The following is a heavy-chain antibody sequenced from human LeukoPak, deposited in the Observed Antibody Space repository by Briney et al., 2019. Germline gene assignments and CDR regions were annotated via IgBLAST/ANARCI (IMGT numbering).Heavy chain of an antibody. D-gene: IGHD6-19*01. V-gene: IGHV3-30*04. CDR3: ARDQSEQWLVRFYFQH. CDR2: ISYDGSNK. Sequence: GGSLRLSCAASGSTFSSYAMHWVRQAPGKGLEWVAIISYDGSNKYYADSVKGRFTISRDNSKNTLYLQMNSLRAEDTAVYYCARDQSEQWLVRFYFQHWGQGTLVTVSS. CDR1: GSTFSSYA. J-gene: IGHJ1*01.